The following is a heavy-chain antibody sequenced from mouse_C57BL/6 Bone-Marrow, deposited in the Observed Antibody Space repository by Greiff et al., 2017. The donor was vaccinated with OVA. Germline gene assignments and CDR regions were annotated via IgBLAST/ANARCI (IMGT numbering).Heavy chain of an antibody. Sequence: ESGPGLVKPSQSLSLTCSVTGYSITSGYYWNWIRQFPGNKLEWMGYISYDGSNNYNPSLKNRISITRDTSKNQFFLKLNSVTTEDTATYYGGGGDSNYAWFAYWGQGTLVTVSA. CDR1: GYSITSGYY. CDR3: GGGDSNYAWFAY. D-gene: IGHD2-5*01. CDR2: ISYDGSN. V-gene: IGHV3-6*01. J-gene: IGHJ3*01.